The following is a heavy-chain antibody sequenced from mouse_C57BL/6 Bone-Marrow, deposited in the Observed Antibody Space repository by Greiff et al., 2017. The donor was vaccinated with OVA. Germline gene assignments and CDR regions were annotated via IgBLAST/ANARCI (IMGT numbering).Heavy chain of an antibody. V-gene: IGHV1-9*01. CDR3: ARGSFYYYGSPHWYFDV. Sequence: QVQLQQSGAELMKPGASVKLSCKATGYTFTGYWIEWVKQRPGHGLEWIGEILPGSGSTNYNEKFKGKATFTADTSSNTAYMQLSSLTTEDSAIYYCARGSFYYYGSPHWYFDVWGTGTTVTVSS. CDR1: GYTFTGYW. J-gene: IGHJ1*03. CDR2: ILPGSGST. D-gene: IGHD1-1*01.